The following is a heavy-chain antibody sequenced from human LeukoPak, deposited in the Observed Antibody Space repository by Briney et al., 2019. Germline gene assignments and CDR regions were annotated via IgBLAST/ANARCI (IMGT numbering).Heavy chain of an antibody. Sequence: SETLSLTCTVSGGSISSSSYYWGWIRQPPGKGLEWIGSIYYSGSTYYNPSLKSRVTISVDTSKNQFSLKLSSVTAADTAVYYCAREDYYYDSSGPTYDYWGQGTLVTVSS. CDR3: AREDYYYDSSGPTYDY. V-gene: IGHV4-39*02. CDR1: GGSISSSSYY. D-gene: IGHD3-22*01. J-gene: IGHJ4*02. CDR2: IYYSGST.